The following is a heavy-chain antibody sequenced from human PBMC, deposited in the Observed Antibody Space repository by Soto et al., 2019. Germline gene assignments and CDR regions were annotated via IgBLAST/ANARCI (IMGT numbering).Heavy chain of an antibody. J-gene: IGHJ6*02. CDR3: ARPLRDRNYYYGMAV. Sequence: QVQLVQSGAEMQQPGASVRVSCKASGGTFSKYAFSWVRQAPGQGLEWLGGTIPMFGTPNYAQQFQGRVAISADESTATVYMELSSLRSEDTAVYFCARPLRDRNYYYGMAVWGQGTTVTVSS. V-gene: IGHV1-69*01. CDR1: GGTFSKYA. CDR2: TIPMFGTP. D-gene: IGHD3-22*01.